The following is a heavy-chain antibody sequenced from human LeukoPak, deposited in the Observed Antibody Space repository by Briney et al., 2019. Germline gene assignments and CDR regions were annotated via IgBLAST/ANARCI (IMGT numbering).Heavy chain of an antibody. V-gene: IGHV3-30*04. D-gene: IGHD5-18*01. CDR1: GFTFSSYA. CDR3: ARDPSAMVTVDY. J-gene: IGHJ4*02. Sequence: PGGSLRLSCAASGFTFSSYAMHWVRQAPGKGLEWVAVISYDGGNKYYADSVKGRFTISRDNSKNTLYLQMNSLRAEDTAVYYCARDPSAMVTVDYWGQGTLVTVSS. CDR2: ISYDGGNK.